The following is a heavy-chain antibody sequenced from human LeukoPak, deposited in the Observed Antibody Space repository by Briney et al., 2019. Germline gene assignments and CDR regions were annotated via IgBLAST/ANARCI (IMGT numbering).Heavy chain of an antibody. V-gene: IGHV4-30-2*01. CDR1: GGSISSGGYY. J-gene: IGHJ5*02. D-gene: IGHD6-13*01. CDR3: AREKTSAAKT. Sequence: PSQTLSLTCTVSGGSISSGGYYWSWIRQPPGKGLEWIGYIYHSGSTYYNPSLKSRVTISVDRSKNQFSLKLSSVTAADTAVYYCAREKTSAAKTWGQGTLVTVSS. CDR2: IYHSGST.